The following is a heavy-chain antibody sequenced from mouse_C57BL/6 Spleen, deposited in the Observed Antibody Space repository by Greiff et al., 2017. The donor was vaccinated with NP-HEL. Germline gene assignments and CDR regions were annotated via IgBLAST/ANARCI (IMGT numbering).Heavy chain of an antibody. CDR2: INPSNGGT. J-gene: IGHJ4*01. Sequence: VQLQQSGAELARPGASVKLSCKASGYTFTSYGISWVKQRPGQGLEWIGNINPSNGGTNYNEKFKSKATLTVDKSSSTAYMQLSSLTSEDSAVYYCARRGYGSSSYYYAMDYWGQGTSVTVSS. CDR1: GYTFTSYG. CDR3: ARRGYGSSSYYYAMDY. V-gene: IGHV1-53*01. D-gene: IGHD1-1*01.